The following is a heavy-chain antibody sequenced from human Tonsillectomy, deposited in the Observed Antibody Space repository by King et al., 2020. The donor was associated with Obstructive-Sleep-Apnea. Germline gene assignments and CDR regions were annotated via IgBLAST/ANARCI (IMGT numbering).Heavy chain of an antibody. CDR2: IYWDDDK. V-gene: IGHV2-5*02. CDR1: GFSLTTGGVS. CDR3: AHMATVGAFDM. Sequence: ITLQESGPTLVKPTQTLTVTCSFSGFSLTTGGVSVGWIRQPPGKALEWLALIYWDDDKRYRPSLKSRLTITKDISKNQVVLTMTTMDPVDTATYYCAHMATVGAFDMWGQGTMVTVFS. J-gene: IGHJ3*02. D-gene: IGHD4-23*01.